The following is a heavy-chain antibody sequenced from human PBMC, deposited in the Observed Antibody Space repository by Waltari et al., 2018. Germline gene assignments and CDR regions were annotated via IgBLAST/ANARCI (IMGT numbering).Heavy chain of an antibody. D-gene: IGHD1-26*01. Sequence: QVQLQESGPGLVKPSQTLSLTCTVPGGSISSGSYYWSWTRQPAGKRLELIGYIYTSGSTTSHPSLTSRVTISVDTSKNQFSLKLSSVTAADTAVYYCAGKEWELLGVDYWGPGTLVTVSA. CDR2: IYTSGST. CDR1: GGSISSGSYY. V-gene: IGHV4-61*09. CDR3: AGKEWELLGVDY. J-gene: IGHJ4*02.